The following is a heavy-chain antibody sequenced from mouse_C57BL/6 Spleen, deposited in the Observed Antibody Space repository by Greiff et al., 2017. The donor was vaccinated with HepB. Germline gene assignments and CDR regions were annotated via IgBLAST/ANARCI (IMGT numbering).Heavy chain of an antibody. Sequence: VQRRQGGPGLVKPGASVKISCKASGYAFSSSWMNWVKQRPGKGLEWIGRIYPGDGDTNYNVKFKGKATLTADKSSSTAYMQLSSLTSEDSAVYFCANYYGSSQSYWYFDVWGTGTTVTVSS. V-gene: IGHV1-82*01. CDR3: ANYYGSSQSYWYFDV. D-gene: IGHD1-1*01. CDR2: IYPGDGDT. J-gene: IGHJ1*03. CDR1: GYAFSSSW.